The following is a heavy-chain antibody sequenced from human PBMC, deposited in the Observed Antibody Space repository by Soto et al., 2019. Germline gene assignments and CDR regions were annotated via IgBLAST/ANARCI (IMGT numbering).Heavy chain of an antibody. CDR2: ISGSGGST. V-gene: IGHV3-23*01. Sequence: EVQLLESGGGLVQPGGSLRLSCAASGFTFSSYAMSWVRQAPGKGLEWVSAISGSGGSTYYADSVKGRFTISRDNYKNTLYLQMNSLRAEDTALYYCAKDTGKYYDFWSGYSGAFDIWGQGRMVTVSS. J-gene: IGHJ3*02. CDR3: AKDTGKYYDFWSGYSGAFDI. D-gene: IGHD3-3*01. CDR1: GFTFSSYA.